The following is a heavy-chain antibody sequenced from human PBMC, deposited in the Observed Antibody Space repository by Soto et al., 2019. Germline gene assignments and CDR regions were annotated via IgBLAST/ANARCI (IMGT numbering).Heavy chain of an antibody. CDR1: GYSFTSYG. CDR3: ARDQNRFYGMDV. Sequence: QVQLVQSGAEVKKAGASLKVSCKASGYSFTSYGISWVRQAPGQGLEWVGWIFPYNGNTNYAKKLQDRVTMNIDTSTNKAYMELRSLRSDDTAVYYCARDQNRFYGMDVWGQGTTVTVSS. V-gene: IGHV1-18*01. CDR2: IFPYNGNT. J-gene: IGHJ6*02.